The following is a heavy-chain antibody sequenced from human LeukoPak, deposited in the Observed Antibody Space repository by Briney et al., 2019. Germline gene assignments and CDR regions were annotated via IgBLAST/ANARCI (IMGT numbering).Heavy chain of an antibody. J-gene: IGHJ5*02. Sequence: SQTLSLNCTVSGGSISSGDYYWSWIRQPPGKGLEWIGYIYYSGSTYYNPSLKSRVTISVDTSKNQFSLKLSSVTAADTAVYYCARVVGYCSSTSCLNWFDPWGQGTLVTVSS. D-gene: IGHD2-2*03. CDR3: ARVVGYCSSTSCLNWFDP. CDR2: IYYSGST. V-gene: IGHV4-30-4*01. CDR1: GGSISSGDYY.